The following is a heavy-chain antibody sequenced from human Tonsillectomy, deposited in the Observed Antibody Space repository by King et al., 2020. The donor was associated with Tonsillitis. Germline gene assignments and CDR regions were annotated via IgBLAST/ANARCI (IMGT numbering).Heavy chain of an antibody. CDR2: ISAYNGNT. D-gene: IGHD3-22*01. J-gene: IGHJ4*02. CDR1: GYTFTSYA. Sequence: VQLVESGAEVNKPGASVKVSCKASGYTFTSYAISCVRQAPGQGLEWRGWISAYNGNTNYAQKLQGRVTMTTDTSTSTAYMELRSLRSDDTAVYYCARENYYDSSGYYYYYFDYWGQGTLVTVSS. CDR3: ARENYYDSSGYYYYYFDY. V-gene: IGHV1-18*01.